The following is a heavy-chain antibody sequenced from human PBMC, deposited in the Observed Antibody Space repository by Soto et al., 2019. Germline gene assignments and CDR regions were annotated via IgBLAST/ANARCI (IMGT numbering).Heavy chain of an antibody. Sequence: EVQLVESGGGSVQPGGSLRLSCAASGFTFGSYDMHWVRQATGRGLEWVSSIDIVGDTYYQGSVKGRFTITRDNVKNSLYLQMNSLRAEDSAVYYCARDPSGEVFGDVSYGLDVWGHGTTVTVSS. CDR3: ARDPSGEVFGDVSYGLDV. D-gene: IGHD3-10*02. J-gene: IGHJ6*02. CDR2: IDIVGDT. CDR1: GFTFGSYD. V-gene: IGHV3-13*01.